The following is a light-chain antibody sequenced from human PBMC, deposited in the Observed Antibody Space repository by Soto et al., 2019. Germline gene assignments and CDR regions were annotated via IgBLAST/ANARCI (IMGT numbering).Light chain of an antibody. CDR3: QQSHTFPIT. J-gene: IGKJ5*01. CDR1: RVISSW. Sequence: DIQITQSPSTLSASVGDSATITCRASRVISSWLAWYQQKPGKAPNLLIYAASNLQSGVPSRFSASGSGTDFTLTISNLQPEDFATYYCQQSHTFPITFGQGTRLEIK. V-gene: IGKV1-12*01. CDR2: AAS.